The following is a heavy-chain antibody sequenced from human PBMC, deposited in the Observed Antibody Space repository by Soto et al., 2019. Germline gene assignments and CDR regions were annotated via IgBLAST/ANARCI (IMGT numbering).Heavy chain of an antibody. CDR1: GITFSDYY. CDR3: ARELDGMDV. CDR2: ISSSGHYT. J-gene: IGHJ6*02. Sequence: QVQLVESGGGLVQPGGSLRLSCAASGITFSDYYMSWIRQAPGKGLEWVSYISSSGHYTEHADSVRGRFTTSRDNARNSRYLQMNSLRVEDPAVYYGARELDGMDVWGQGTTVTGSS. V-gene: IGHV3-11*05.